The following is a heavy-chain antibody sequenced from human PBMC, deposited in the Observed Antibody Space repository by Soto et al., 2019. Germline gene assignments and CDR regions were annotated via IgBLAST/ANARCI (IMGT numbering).Heavy chain of an antibody. CDR3: ARGSLRGGNWYFDL. V-gene: IGHV6-1*01. Sequence: QEQLQQSGPGLVKPSQTLSLTCAISGDSVSKNSATWNWIRQSPARGLEWLGRKYYRSKWYNDYPVSVKSRITLNPDTSKNQFSLQLNSVTPEDTAVYYCARGSLRGGNWYFDLWGRGTLVTVSS. D-gene: IGHD3-16*01. J-gene: IGHJ2*01. CDR2: KYYRSKWYN. CDR1: GDSVSKNSAT.